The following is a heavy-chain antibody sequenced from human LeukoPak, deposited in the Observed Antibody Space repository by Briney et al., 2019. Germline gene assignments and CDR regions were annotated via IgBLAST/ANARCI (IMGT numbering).Heavy chain of an antibody. CDR1: GFAFSDYY. V-gene: IGHV3-11*01. Sequence: SGGSLRLSCAASGFAFSDYYMSWIRQAPGKGLEWVSYISSSGNTIYYADSVKGRFTISRDNVKNSLYLQMNSLRAEDTAVYYCARGGFVNWFDPWGQGTLVTVSS. CDR3: ARGGFVNWFDP. CDR2: ISSSGNTI. J-gene: IGHJ5*02. D-gene: IGHD3-16*01.